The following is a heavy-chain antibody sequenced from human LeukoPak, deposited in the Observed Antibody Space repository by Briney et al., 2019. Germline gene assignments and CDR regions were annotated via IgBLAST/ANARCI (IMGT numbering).Heavy chain of an antibody. CDR3: AKDRIWATNYYYYMDV. V-gene: IGHV3-30*02. D-gene: IGHD5-12*01. CDR2: IRYDGNNK. Sequence: GGSLRLSCTASGFTFNRYGMHWIRQPPGKGLEGVAFIRYDGNNKYYADSVKGRFTISRDNSKNTLYLQMNSLRAEDTAVYYCAKDRIWATNYYYYMDVWGKGTTVTVSS. J-gene: IGHJ6*03. CDR1: GFTFNRYG.